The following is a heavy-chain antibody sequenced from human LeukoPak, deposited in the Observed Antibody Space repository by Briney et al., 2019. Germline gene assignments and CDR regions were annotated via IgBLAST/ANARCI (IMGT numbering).Heavy chain of an antibody. D-gene: IGHD7-27*01. Sequence: SETLSLTCTVSLDSTTSNFWSWVRQPPGKGLEWIGEIHRSGGPNYNPSLQSRVTLSIDRSRNQIALELSSVTAADTAVYYCAREILGGFNSGAYWGQGTLVTVSS. CDR1: LDSTTSNF. V-gene: IGHV4-4*02. CDR3: AREILGGFNSGAY. J-gene: IGHJ4*02. CDR2: IHRSGGP.